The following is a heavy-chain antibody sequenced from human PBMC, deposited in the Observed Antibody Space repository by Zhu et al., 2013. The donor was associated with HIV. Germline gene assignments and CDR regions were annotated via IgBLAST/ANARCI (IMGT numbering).Heavy chain of an antibody. Sequence: QVQLVQSGADVKKPGASVKVSCKASGYTFTSYYIHWVRQAPGQGLEWMGWINPNSGGTNYAQKFQGWVTMTRDTSISTAYMELSGLKSDDTAVYYCAREGLRVTTGYHYGMDVWGQGTTVTVSS. CDR3: AREGLRVTTGYHYGMDV. CDR1: GYTFTSYY. D-gene: IGHD4-17*01. J-gene: IGHJ6*02. CDR2: INPNSGGT. V-gene: IGHV1-2*04.